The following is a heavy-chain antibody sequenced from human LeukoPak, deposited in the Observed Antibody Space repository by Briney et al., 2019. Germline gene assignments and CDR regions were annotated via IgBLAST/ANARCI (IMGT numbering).Heavy chain of an antibody. D-gene: IGHD5/OR15-5a*01. CDR2: VSGSGGST. CDR1: GFTFGDFD. CDR3: AKDSRGSSVRVFDY. V-gene: IGHV3-23*01. Sequence: PGGSLRLSCSASGFTFGDFDMNWVRQAPGKGLEWVSAVSGSGGSTYYADSVKGRFTISRDNSKNTLYLQMNSLRAEDTAVYYCAKDSRGSSVRVFDYWGQGILVTVSS. J-gene: IGHJ4*02.